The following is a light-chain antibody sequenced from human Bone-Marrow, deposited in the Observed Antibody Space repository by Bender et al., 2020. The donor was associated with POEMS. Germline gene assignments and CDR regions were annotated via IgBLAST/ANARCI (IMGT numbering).Light chain of an antibody. Sequence: SYELTKPPSVSVSPGQTATITCSGEKLGEEYACWYQQKPGQSPVVFIYQDTKRPSGIPERFSGSTSGNTASLTISGTQTMDEADYYCQSWGSNTAVFGGGTKLTVL. CDR2: QDT. CDR1: KLGEEY. CDR3: QSWGSNTAV. J-gene: IGLJ2*01. V-gene: IGLV3-1*01.